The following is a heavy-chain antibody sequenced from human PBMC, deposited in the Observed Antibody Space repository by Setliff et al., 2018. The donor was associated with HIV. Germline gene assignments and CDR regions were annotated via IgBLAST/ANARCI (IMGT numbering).Heavy chain of an antibody. CDR2: IIPILGIA. Sequence: SVKVSCKASGGTFSSYAISWVRQAPGQGLEWMGGIIPILGIANYAQKFQGRVTLTTDASTGTGFMELRGLRSDDTAVYYCATPGVGAGAFDIWGRGTMVTVSS. D-gene: IGHD3-10*01. J-gene: IGHJ3*02. CDR3: ATPGVGAGAFDI. CDR1: GGTFSSYA. V-gene: IGHV1-69*10.